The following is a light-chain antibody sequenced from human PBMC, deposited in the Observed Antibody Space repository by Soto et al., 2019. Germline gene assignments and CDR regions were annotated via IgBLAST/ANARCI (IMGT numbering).Light chain of an antibody. J-gene: IGKJ4*01. V-gene: IGKV1-5*01. CDR1: QSISSW. CDR3: QQYNSYSLT. Sequence: DIQMTQSPSTLSASVGDRVTITCRASQSISSWLAWYQQKPGKAPKLLIYDASSLESGVPSRLSGSGSGTEFTLTISSLQPDDFATYYCQQYNSYSLTVGGGTKVDSK. CDR2: DAS.